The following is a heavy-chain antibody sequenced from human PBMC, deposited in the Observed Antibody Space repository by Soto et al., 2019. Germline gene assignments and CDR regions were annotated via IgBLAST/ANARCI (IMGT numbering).Heavy chain of an antibody. CDR2: ISAYNGNT. CDR1: GYTFTSYG. V-gene: IGHV1-18*01. D-gene: IGHD7-27*01. J-gene: IGHJ2*01. CDR3: ARVRSGDEERWYFDL. Sequence: ASVKVSCKASGYTFTSYGISWVRQAPGQGLEWMGWISAYNGNTNYAQKLQGRVTMTTDTSTSTAYMELRSLRSDDTAVYYCARVRSGDEERWYFDLWGRGTLVTVSS.